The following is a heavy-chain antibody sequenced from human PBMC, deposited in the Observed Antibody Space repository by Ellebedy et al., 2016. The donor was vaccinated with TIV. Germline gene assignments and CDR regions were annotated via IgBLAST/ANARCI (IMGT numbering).Heavy chain of an antibody. V-gene: IGHV3-72*01. Sequence: GGSLRLSCAASGFTFSSYWMSWVRQAPGKGLEWVGRIRRKPQNYTTEYVASVDGRFTISRDDSKNTLYLQMNSLKTEDTAVYYCVRGEVGPDDPYDMDVWGKGTTVTVSS. CDR2: IRRKPQNYTT. CDR1: GFTFSSYW. D-gene: IGHD1-26*01. J-gene: IGHJ6*03. CDR3: VRGEVGPDDPYDMDV.